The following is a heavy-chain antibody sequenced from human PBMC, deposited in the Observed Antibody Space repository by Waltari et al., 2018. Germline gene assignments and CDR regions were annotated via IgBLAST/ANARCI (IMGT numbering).Heavy chain of an antibody. CDR1: GGSITSARHY. CDR2: ISYTGTT. D-gene: IGHD5-12*01. J-gene: IGHJ3*01. Sequence: QLQLQESGPGLVTPSETVSLTCSVSGGSITSARHYWGWIRQPPGQGLEWIGTISYTGTTYNRPSRQSRVTISRDTSKNQLSLKLDSVTASDTAVYYCATYIGASVGTASFDVWGQGTMVTVSS. V-gene: IGHV4-39*01. CDR3: ATYIGASVGTASFDV.